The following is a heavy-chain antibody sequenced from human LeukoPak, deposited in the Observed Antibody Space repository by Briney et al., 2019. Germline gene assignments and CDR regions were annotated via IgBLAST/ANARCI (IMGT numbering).Heavy chain of an antibody. CDR1: GFAFSTYY. D-gene: IGHD3-22*01. J-gene: IGHJ3*02. Sequence: GGSLRLSCAASGFAFSTYYMTWVRQAPGRGLEWVANIKENGNEKNYAGSVKGRFTISRDNAKNSVHLQMNTLRAEDTAVYYCARDRTYFYDSSGPYYDAYDIWGHGTMVTVSS. V-gene: IGHV3-7*05. CDR3: ARDRTYFYDSSGPYYDAYDI. CDR2: IKENGNEK.